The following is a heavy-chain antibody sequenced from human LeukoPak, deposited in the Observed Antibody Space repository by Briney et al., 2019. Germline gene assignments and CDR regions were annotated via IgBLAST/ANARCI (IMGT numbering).Heavy chain of an antibody. CDR3: ATPVKYWDVWSGYSPFDY. J-gene: IGHJ4*02. V-gene: IGHV1-69*13. CDR2: FIPKSGTA. Sequence: SVKVSCKADRGTFNNFAFNWVRLAPGQGLEWMGGFIPKSGTAKYAQNFQGRITITADESSRTAYMELSSLRYEDTALYYCATPVKYWDVWSGYSPFDYWGQGTLVTVSS. CDR1: RGTFNNFA. D-gene: IGHD3-3*02.